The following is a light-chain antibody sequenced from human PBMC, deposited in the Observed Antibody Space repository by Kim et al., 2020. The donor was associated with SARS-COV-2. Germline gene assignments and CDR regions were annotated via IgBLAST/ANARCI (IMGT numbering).Light chain of an antibody. CDR1: QTISTW. CDR3: QHYSRFPYT. Sequence: ASVGDRVTIACRASQTISTWLAWYQQKPGKAPNLLIYLASTLESGVPSRFIGSGSGTEFTLTIDSLQPDDFATYYCQHYSRFPYTFGQGTKVDIK. CDR2: LAS. J-gene: IGKJ2*01. V-gene: IGKV1-5*03.